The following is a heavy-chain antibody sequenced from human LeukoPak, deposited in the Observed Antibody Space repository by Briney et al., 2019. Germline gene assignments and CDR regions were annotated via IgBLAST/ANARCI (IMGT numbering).Heavy chain of an antibody. CDR3: ASRNDFPDY. J-gene: IGHJ4*02. Sequence: SETLSLTCAVYGGSFSGYYWSWIRQPPGKGLEWIGEINHSGSTNYNPSLKSRDTISVDTSKNQFSLKLSSVTAADTAVYYCASRNDFPDYWGQGTLVTVSS. CDR1: GGSFSGYY. V-gene: IGHV4-34*01. CDR2: INHSGST. D-gene: IGHD1-1*01.